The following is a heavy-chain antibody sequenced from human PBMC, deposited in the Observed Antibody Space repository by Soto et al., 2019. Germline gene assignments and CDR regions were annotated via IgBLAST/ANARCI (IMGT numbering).Heavy chain of an antibody. CDR1: GFTFSSYA. J-gene: IGHJ4*02. V-gene: IGHV4-39*01. CDR2: IYYSGNT. Sequence: PGGSLRLSCAASGFTFSSYAMSWVRQTPGKGLEWIGSIYYSGNTYYNPSLKSRVTISVDTSKNQFSLKLSSVTAADTAVYYCARPYTMYPSVSNFDYWGQGTLVTVSS. CDR3: ARPYTMYPSVSNFDY. D-gene: IGHD2-8*01.